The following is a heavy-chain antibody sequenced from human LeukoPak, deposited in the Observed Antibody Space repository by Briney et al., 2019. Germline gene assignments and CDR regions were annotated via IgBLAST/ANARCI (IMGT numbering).Heavy chain of an antibody. D-gene: IGHD3-3*01. V-gene: IGHV3-23*01. J-gene: IGHJ4*02. Sequence: GGSLRLSCAASGFTFSSYAMTWVRQAPGKGLEWVSSINDSGGSTYYADSVKGRLTISRDNSKNTLYLQMNSLRAEDTAVYYCAKWEYNFWSGYFFWGQGTLVTVSS. CDR1: GFTFSSYA. CDR3: AKWEYNFWSGYFF. CDR2: INDSGGST.